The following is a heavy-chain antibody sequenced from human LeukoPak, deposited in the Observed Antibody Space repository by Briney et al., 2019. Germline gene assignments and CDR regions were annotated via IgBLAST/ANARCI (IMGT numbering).Heavy chain of an antibody. CDR3: ARTKGGGDRWLQKGGLFDY. Sequence: ASVKVSCKASGYTFTSYGISWVRQAPGQGLEWTGWISAYNGNTNYAQKLQGRVTMTTDTSTSTAYMELRSLRSDDTAVYYCARTKGGGDRWLQKGGLFDYWGQGTLVTVSS. J-gene: IGHJ4*02. V-gene: IGHV1-18*01. CDR1: GYTFTSYG. D-gene: IGHD5-24*01. CDR2: ISAYNGNT.